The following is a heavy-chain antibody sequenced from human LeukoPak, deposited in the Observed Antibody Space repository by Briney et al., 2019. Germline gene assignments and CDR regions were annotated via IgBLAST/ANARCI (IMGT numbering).Heavy chain of an antibody. Sequence: SETLSLTCTVSGGPISNYYWIWIRQPAGEGLEWIGYISYIGSTNYNPSLKSRVTISIDTSKNQFSLKLRSVTAADTAVYYCARDLVTVTKGFDIWGQGTMVSVSS. D-gene: IGHD4-17*01. CDR1: GGPISNYY. CDR3: ARDLVTVTKGFDI. J-gene: IGHJ3*02. V-gene: IGHV4-59*01. CDR2: ISYIGST.